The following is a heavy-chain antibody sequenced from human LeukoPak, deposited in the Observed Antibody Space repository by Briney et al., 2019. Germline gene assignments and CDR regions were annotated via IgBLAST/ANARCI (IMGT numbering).Heavy chain of an antibody. CDR3: ARGPVTRFEI. Sequence: PGGSLRLSCAPSGFIVSSNYMSWVRRAPGKGLEWVSVIYSGGTTYYADSVKGRFTISRDNSNNTLYLQMNSLRAEDTAVYYCARGPVTRFEIWGQGTMVTVSS. J-gene: IGHJ3*02. V-gene: IGHV3-53*01. CDR2: IYSGGTT. CDR1: GFIVSSNY. D-gene: IGHD4-17*01.